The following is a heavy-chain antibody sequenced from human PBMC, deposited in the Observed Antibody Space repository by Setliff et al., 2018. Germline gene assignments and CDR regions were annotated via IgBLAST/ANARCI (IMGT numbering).Heavy chain of an antibody. CDR3: ARMLAAARYYYYYGMDV. D-gene: IGHD6-13*01. J-gene: IGHJ6*02. Sequence: SETLSLTCTVSGYSISSGYYWGWIRQPPGKGLEWIGNMYHSGSVYYNPSLKSRVTISVDTSKNQFSLKVTSVTAADTAVYYCARMLAAARYYYYYGMDVWGQGTTVTVSS. V-gene: IGHV4-38-2*02. CDR1: GYSISSGYY. CDR2: MYHSGSV.